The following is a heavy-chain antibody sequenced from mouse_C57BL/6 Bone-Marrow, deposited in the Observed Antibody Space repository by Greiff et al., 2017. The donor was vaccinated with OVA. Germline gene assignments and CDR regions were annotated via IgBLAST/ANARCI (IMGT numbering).Heavy chain of an antibody. V-gene: IGHV1-15*01. J-gene: IGHJ4*01. CDR1: GYTFTDYE. Sequence: VQLQESGAELVRPGASVTLSCKASGYTFTDYEMHWVKQTPVHGLEWIGAIDPETGGTAYNQKFKGKAILTADKSSSTAYMELRSLTSEDSAVDYCTRCYSDYYSMDYWGQGTSVTVSS. CDR2: IDPETGGT. CDR3: TRCYSDYYSMDY. D-gene: IGHD2-13*01.